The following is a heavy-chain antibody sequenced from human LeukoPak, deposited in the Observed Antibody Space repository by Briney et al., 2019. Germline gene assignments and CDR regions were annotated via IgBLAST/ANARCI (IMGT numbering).Heavy chain of an antibody. V-gene: IGHV3-23*01. CDR1: GFTFRHYD. CDR2: INTSGGST. CDR3: MKLPTMIIVIDTDFEY. Sequence: GETLRLSCVASGFTFRHYDMSWFRQAPGKGLDWASSINTSGGSTYYADSLQGRFTISRDNSKNTLHLQMNNVRAEDTALYYCMKLPTMIIVIDTDFEYWGQGAQVTVSS. J-gene: IGHJ4*02. D-gene: IGHD2-21*01.